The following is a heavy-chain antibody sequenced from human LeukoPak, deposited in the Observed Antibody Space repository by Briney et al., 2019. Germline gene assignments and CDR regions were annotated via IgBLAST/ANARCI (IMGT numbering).Heavy chain of an antibody. CDR1: GYTFTRYY. CDR3: ARVHEYAGSGSYYFDY. CDR2: MNPSGGST. Sequence: GASVRVSCKASGYTFTRYYMHRVRQAPGQGLEWMGIMNPSGGSTSYAQKFQGRVTMTRDTSTSTVYMELSSLRSEDTAVYYCARVHEYAGSGSYYFDYWGQGTLVTVSS. J-gene: IGHJ4*02. V-gene: IGHV1-46*01. D-gene: IGHD2-15*01.